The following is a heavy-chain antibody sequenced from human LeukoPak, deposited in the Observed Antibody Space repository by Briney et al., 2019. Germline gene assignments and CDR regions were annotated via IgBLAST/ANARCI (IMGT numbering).Heavy chain of an antibody. CDR2: IIPILGIA. V-gene: IGHV1-69*10. Sequence: ASVKVSCKASGGTFSSYTISWVGQAPGQGLEGMGGIIPILGIANYAQKFQGRVTITADKSTSTAYMELSSLRSEDTAVYYCARDRDFWSGYYSDYWGQGTLVTVSS. J-gene: IGHJ4*02. CDR1: GGTFSSYT. CDR3: ARDRDFWSGYYSDY. D-gene: IGHD3-3*01.